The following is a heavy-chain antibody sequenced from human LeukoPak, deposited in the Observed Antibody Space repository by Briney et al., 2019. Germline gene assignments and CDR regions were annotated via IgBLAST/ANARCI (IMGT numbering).Heavy chain of an antibody. CDR1: GYTFTNYG. V-gene: IGHV1-18*01. Sequence: ASVKVSCKASGYTFTNYGISWVRQAPGQGLEWMGWISAYNGNTNYAQKLQGRVTMTTDTSTSIVYMELRSLRSDDTAVYYCARTGSYDFWSGYTFDYWGQGTLVTVSS. D-gene: IGHD3-3*01. J-gene: IGHJ4*02. CDR2: ISAYNGNT. CDR3: ARTGSYDFWSGYTFDY.